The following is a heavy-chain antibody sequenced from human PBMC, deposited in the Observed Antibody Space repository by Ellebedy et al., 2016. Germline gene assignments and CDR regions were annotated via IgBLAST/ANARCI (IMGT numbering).Heavy chain of an antibody. J-gene: IGHJ3*02. CDR2: ISNNGGTT. CDR1: GFTFSSYA. D-gene: IGHD2-21*02. CDR3: VKAGGCGDDCYLYDI. V-gene: IGHV3-64D*06. Sequence: GESLKISCSGSGFTFSSYAMHWVRQAPGKGLEYVSHISNNGGTTSYADSVKGRFTTSRDNSKNTLYLQMSSLRPEDTAVYYCVKAGGCGDDCYLYDIWGQGTMVIVSS.